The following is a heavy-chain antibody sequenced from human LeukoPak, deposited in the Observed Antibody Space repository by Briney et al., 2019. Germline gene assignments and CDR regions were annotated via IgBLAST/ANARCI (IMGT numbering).Heavy chain of an antibody. J-gene: IGHJ4*02. CDR3: ARDLGDGYTYNYFDY. CDR1: GFTFSSYD. D-gene: IGHD5-24*01. CDR2: ISSSGSTK. Sequence: PPGGSLRLSCAASGFTFSSYDMNWVRQAPGKGLEWVSYISSSGSTKYYADSVKGRFTISRDNAKNSLYLQMNSLRREDTAVYYCARDLGDGYTYNYFDYWGQGTLVTVSS. V-gene: IGHV3-48*03.